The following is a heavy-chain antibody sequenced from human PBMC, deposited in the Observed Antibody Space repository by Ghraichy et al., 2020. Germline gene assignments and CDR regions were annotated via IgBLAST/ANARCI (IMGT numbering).Heavy chain of an antibody. CDR1: GFAFSRYW. Sequence: GGYLRLSCAASGFAFSRYWMHWVRQAPGKGLVWVSRINSDWSETIYADSVKGRFTISRDNAKNTLYLQMDSLRAEDTAVYYCARAFMDANSGYRFLDYWGQGILVTVSP. D-gene: IGHD3-22*01. V-gene: IGHV3-74*01. J-gene: IGHJ4*02. CDR3: ARAFMDANSGYRFLDY. CDR2: INSDWSET.